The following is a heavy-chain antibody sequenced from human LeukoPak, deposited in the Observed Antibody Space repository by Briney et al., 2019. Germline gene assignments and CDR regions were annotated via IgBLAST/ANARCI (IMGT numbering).Heavy chain of an antibody. J-gene: IGHJ4*02. Sequence: SETLSLTCAVYGGSFIPYKRSWIRQPPGKGLEWIGEINHSGSTNYNPSLKSRVTISVDTSKNQFSLRLSSVTAADTAVYYCARREFYCGGDFYVDFWGQGTLVTVSS. CDR3: ARREFYCGGDFYVDF. V-gene: IGHV4-34*01. CDR1: GGSFIPYK. D-gene: IGHD2-21*02. CDR2: INHSGST.